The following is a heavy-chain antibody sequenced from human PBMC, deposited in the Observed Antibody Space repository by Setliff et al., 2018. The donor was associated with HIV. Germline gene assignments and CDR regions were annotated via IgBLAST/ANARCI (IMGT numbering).Heavy chain of an antibody. CDR1: GDSISGYY. D-gene: IGHD3-16*02. J-gene: IGHJ4*02. CDR3: ARVRSGAYVWGSYPDY. CDR2: IYTSGNT. V-gene: IGHV4-4*08. Sequence: PSETLSLTCTVSGDSISGYYWSWIRQPPGKGLEWIGYIYTSGNTNYNPSLKSRVAIAVDTSKNQFSLKVRSVTAADTAVYYCARVRSGAYVWGSYPDYRGQGTLVTVSS.